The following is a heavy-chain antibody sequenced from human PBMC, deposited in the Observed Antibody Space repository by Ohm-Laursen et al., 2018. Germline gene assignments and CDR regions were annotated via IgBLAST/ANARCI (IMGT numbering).Heavy chain of an antibody. Sequence: SLRLSCSASGFSVSSNYMSWVRQAPGKGLEWVSAITGSGGSTYYADSVKGRFTISRDNSKNTLYLQMNSLRAEGTAVYYCAKGEYSYYYYGMDVWGQGTTVTVSS. V-gene: IGHV3-23*01. CDR3: AKGEYSYYYYGMDV. J-gene: IGHJ6*02. CDR1: GFSVSSNY. CDR2: ITGSGGST. D-gene: IGHD5-18*01.